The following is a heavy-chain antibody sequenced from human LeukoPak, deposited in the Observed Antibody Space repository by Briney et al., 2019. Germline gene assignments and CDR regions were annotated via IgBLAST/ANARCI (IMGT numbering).Heavy chain of an antibody. V-gene: IGHV3-23*01. CDR2: ITYSGGDT. CDR3: AKDRLAATATVRFDP. J-gene: IGHJ5*02. CDR1: GFTFSSCG. Sequence: QTGGSLRLSCAASGFTFSSCGMSWVRQSPGKGLEWVSSITYSGGDTYYADSVRGRFTIYRDNSRNTLYLQMKSLRVEDTAIYYCAKDRLAATATVRFDPWGKGTLVVVSS. D-gene: IGHD6-13*01.